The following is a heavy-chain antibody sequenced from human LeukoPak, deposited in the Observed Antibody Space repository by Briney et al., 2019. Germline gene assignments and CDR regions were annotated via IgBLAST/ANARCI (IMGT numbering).Heavy chain of an antibody. CDR2: FDPEDGET. J-gene: IGHJ4*02. CDR3: ATGRGVISTYGIDY. D-gene: IGHD3-10*01. V-gene: IGHV1-24*01. Sequence: GASVKVSCKVSGYTLTELSMHWVRQAPGKGLEWMGGFDPEDGETIYAQKFQGRVTMTEDTSTDTAYMELSSLRSEDTSVYYCATGRGVISTYGIDYWGQGTLVTVSS. CDR1: GYTLTELS.